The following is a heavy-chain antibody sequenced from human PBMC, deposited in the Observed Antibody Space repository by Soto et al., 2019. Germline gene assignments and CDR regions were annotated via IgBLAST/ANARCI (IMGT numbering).Heavy chain of an antibody. CDR1: GDTFSSSA. J-gene: IGHJ5*02. D-gene: IGHD3-3*01. V-gene: IGHV1-69*01. CDR2: IFPFFGST. CDR3: AKDGAIFGVVMGT. Sequence: QVPLVQSGAEVKKPGSSVKVSCRASGDTFSSSAFSWVRQAPGQGLEWMGGIFPFFGSTDYAQRFQGRLTITADQSTSTTYMELSSLKSEDTAMYYCAKDGAIFGVVMGTWGQGTLVTVSS.